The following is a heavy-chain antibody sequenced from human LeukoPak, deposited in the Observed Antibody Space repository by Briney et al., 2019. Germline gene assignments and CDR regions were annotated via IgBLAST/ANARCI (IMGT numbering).Heavy chain of an antibody. J-gene: IGHJ4*02. CDR2: INPSGGST. D-gene: IGHD3-10*01. CDR1: GYTFTSYY. CDR3: ASFGGGDDY. Sequence: ASVKVSCKASGYTFTSYYMHWVRQAPGQGLEWMGVINPSGGSTNYAQKFQGRVTMTRDTSRDTSTSTAYMELSSLRSEDTAVYYCASFGGGDDYWGQGTLVTVSS. V-gene: IGHV1-46*01.